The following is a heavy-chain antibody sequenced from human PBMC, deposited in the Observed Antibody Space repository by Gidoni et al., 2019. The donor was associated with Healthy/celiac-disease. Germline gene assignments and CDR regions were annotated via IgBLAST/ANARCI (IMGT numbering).Heavy chain of an antibody. CDR1: GSTFSSYA. CDR2: ITGSGGST. D-gene: IGHD6-13*01. V-gene: IGHV3-23*01. CDR3: ANLYSSSWYNAFDI. J-gene: IGHJ3*02. Sequence: EVQLLASGGGLVQPGGSLRLSCAAYGSTFSSYAMNWVRQAPGKGLEWVSSITGSGGSTYYADSVKGRFTISRDNSKNTLYLQMNSLRAEDTAVYYCANLYSSSWYNAFDIWGQGTMVTVSS.